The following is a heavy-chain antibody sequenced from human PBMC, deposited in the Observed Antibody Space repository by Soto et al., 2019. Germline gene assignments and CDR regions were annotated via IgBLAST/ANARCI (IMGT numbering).Heavy chain of an antibody. D-gene: IGHD3-3*01. V-gene: IGHV4-59*02. CDR2: ISSSGRA. CDR3: ARGPIYDFWSNSRHFDY. Sequence: QVQLQESGPGLLKPSETLSLTCSVSGGSVSSNYWSWIRKSPGKGLECIGYISSSGRANYNPSLKSRVTISLDTSKNQFSLTMTSVTAADTAVFYCARGPIYDFWSNSRHFDYWGQGTLVTVSS. J-gene: IGHJ4*02. CDR1: GGSVSSNY.